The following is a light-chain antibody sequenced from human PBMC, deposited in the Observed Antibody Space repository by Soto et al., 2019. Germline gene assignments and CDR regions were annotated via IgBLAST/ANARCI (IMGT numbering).Light chain of an antibody. CDR3: QSYDSSLSGWV. J-gene: IGLJ1*01. CDR1: SSNIGAGYD. CDR2: GNS. V-gene: IGLV1-40*01. Sequence: QSVLTQPPSVSGAPGQRVTISCTGSSSNIGAGYDVHWYQQLPGTAPKLLIYGNSNRPSGVPDRFSGSKSGTSASLAITGLQAEDEADYYCQSYDSSLSGWVFGPGPKLTVL.